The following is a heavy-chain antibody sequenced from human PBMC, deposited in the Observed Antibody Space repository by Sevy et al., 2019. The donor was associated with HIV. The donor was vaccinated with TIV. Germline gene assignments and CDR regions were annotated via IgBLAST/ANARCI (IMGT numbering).Heavy chain of an antibody. CDR1: GFTFTNFW. V-gene: IGHV3-7*01. CDR3: ARNSGN. Sequence: GGSLRLSCAASGFTFTNFWMSWVRQAPGKGLEWVANVNNDGSGQKYADSVKGRFIISRDNAKNSLYLQMNSLRTEDTAFYYCARNSGNWGQGTLVTVSS. J-gene: IGHJ4*02. D-gene: IGHD6-19*01. CDR2: VNNDGSGQ.